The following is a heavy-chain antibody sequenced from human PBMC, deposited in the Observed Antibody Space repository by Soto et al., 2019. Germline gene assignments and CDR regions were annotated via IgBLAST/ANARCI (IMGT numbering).Heavy chain of an antibody. V-gene: IGHV3-23*01. CDR3: ASKLTYGASSDY. D-gene: IGHD4-17*01. CDR1: GFTFSNYA. Sequence: GGSLRLSCAASGFTFSNYAMNWVRQAPGKGLEWVSTISGSSDTTYYADSVKGRFTISRDNSKNTLYLQVNSLRAEDTAVYYCASKLTYGASSDYWGQGTLVTVSS. CDR2: ISGSSDTT. J-gene: IGHJ4*02.